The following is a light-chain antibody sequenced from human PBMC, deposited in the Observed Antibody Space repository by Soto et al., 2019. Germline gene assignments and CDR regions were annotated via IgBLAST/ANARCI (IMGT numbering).Light chain of an antibody. CDR3: CSYAGSTSWV. Sequence: QSVLTQPASVSGSPGQSITISCTGTSSDVGSYNLVSWYQHHPGKAPKLMIYEDSKRPSGVSNRFSGSKSGNTASLTISGLQAEDEADYYCCSYAGSTSWVFGGGTQLTVL. CDR2: EDS. J-gene: IGLJ3*02. CDR1: SSDVGSYNL. V-gene: IGLV2-23*01.